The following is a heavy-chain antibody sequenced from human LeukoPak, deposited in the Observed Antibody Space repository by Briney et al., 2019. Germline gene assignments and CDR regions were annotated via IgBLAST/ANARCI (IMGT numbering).Heavy chain of an antibody. CDR2: ISAAGGVT. CDR1: GFSFSSYA. J-gene: IGHJ4*02. V-gene: IGHV3-23*01. CDR3: AKGVRDFYDSSGFLFDY. Sequence: PGGSRRLSCVTSGFSFSSYAMAWVRQAPGKGLEWLSPISAAGGVTYYADSVRGRFTVSRDNPKKTLYLEMNSLRAADTAVYYCAKGVRDFYDSSGFLFDYWGQGTLLTVSS. D-gene: IGHD3-22*01.